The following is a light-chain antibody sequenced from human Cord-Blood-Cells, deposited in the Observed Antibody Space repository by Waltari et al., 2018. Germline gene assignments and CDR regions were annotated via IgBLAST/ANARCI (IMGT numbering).Light chain of an antibody. Sequence: QSALTQPAPVSGSPGQSLTISCTGTSSDVGGYNSISWYQQHPGKAPKLMIYDVSNRPSGVSNRFSGSKSGNTASLTISGLQAEDEADYYCSSYTSSSTYVVFGGGTKLTVL. J-gene: IGLJ2*01. CDR2: DVS. CDR3: SSYTSSSTYVV. CDR1: SSDVGGYNS. V-gene: IGLV2-14*01.